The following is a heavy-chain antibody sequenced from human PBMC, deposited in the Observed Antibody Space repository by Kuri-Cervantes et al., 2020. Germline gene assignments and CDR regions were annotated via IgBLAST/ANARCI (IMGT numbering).Heavy chain of an antibody. Sequence: SLRLSCAASGFTFDDYAMHWVRQAPGKGLEGVSGISWNSGSIGYEDSVKGRFTISSDNAKNSLYLQMNSLRAEDTAVYYCARERYYDIGAFDIWGQGTMDTVSS. CDR1: GFTFDDYA. J-gene: IGHJ3*02. CDR3: ARERYYDIGAFDI. D-gene: IGHD3-22*01. CDR2: ISWNSGSI. V-gene: IGHV3-9*01.